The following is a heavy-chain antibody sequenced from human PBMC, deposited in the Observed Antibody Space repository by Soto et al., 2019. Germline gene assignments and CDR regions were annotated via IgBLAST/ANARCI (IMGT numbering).Heavy chain of an antibody. V-gene: IGHV4-39*01. CDR3: ARHTPAISISDH. CDR1: GGSISSSSYY. J-gene: IGHJ4*02. Sequence: SETLSLTCTVSGGSISSSSYYWGWIRQPPGKGLEWIGSIYYSGSTYYNPSLKSRVTISVDTSKNQFSLKLSSATAADTAVYYCARHTPAISISDHWGQGTLVTVSS. D-gene: IGHD2-15*01. CDR2: IYYSGST.